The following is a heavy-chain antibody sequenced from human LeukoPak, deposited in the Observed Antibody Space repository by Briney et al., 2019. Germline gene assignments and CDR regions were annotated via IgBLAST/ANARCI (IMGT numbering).Heavy chain of an antibody. D-gene: IGHD1-14*01. CDR1: GGSISSSGYY. CDR2: IYHSGNT. V-gene: IGHV4-30-2*01. CDR3: ARDVWYRRYFDY. J-gene: IGHJ4*02. Sequence: PSQTLSLTCTVSGGSISSSGYYWSWLRQPPGKGLEWIGYIYHSGNTSYNPSLKSRVTMSVDKSKNQFSLKLRSVTAADTAVYYCARDVWYRRYFDYWGQGSLVTVSS.